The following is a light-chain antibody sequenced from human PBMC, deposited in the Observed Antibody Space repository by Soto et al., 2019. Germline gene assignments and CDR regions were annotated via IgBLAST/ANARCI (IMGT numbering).Light chain of an antibody. Sequence: SYELTQPSSVSVSPGQTASITCSGDKLGDKYACWYQQKPGQSPVLVIYQDSKRPSGIPDRFSGSNSGNTATLTISGTQAMDEADYYCQAWNSSTDVFGTGTKLTVL. CDR1: KLGDKY. J-gene: IGLJ1*01. V-gene: IGLV3-1*01. CDR2: QDS. CDR3: QAWNSSTDV.